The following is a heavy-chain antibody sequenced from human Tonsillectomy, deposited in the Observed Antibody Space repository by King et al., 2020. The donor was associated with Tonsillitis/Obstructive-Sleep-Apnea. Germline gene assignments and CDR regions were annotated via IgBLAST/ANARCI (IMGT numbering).Heavy chain of an antibody. Sequence: VQLVESGGGVVQPGRSLRLACAASGFTFSSYVMHWVRQAPGKGLEWVAFISYDGSNKYYADSVKGRFTISRDNSKNKLYLQMNSLRAEDTAVYYCARGLEWLGSVDYWGQGTLVTVSS. V-gene: IGHV3-30*04. J-gene: IGHJ4*02. CDR1: GFTFSSYV. D-gene: IGHD6-19*01. CDR3: ARGLEWLGSVDY. CDR2: ISYDGSNK.